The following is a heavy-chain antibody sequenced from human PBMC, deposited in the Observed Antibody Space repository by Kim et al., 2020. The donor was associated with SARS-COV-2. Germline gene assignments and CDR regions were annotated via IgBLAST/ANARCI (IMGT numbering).Heavy chain of an antibody. J-gene: IGHJ6*02. CDR2: INQDGSDT. CDR1: GFSFSTSW. D-gene: IGHD6-6*01. V-gene: IGHV3-7*01. Sequence: GGSLRLSCAASGFSFSTSWMNWVRQAPGKGLEWVANINQDGSDTYYVQSVKGRFTISRDNARKSLNLQMSSLRAEDTAVYYCATSLYHYHGMDVWGQGTT. CDR3: ATSLYHYHGMDV.